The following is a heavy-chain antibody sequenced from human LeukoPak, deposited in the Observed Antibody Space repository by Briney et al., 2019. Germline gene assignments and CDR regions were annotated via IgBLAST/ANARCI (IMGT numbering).Heavy chain of an antibody. CDR3: ARGASKGGSYYFSHQVYDY. CDR2: ISYSGST. V-gene: IGHV4-39*01. D-gene: IGHD3-10*01. CDR1: GGSASSSSYY. Sequence: SETLSLTCTVSGGSASSSSYYWGWIRQPPGKGLEWIGSISYSGSTYYNPSLKSRVTISVDTSKNQFSLKLSSVTAADTAVYYCARGASKGGSYYFSHQVYDYWGQGTLVTVSS. J-gene: IGHJ4*02.